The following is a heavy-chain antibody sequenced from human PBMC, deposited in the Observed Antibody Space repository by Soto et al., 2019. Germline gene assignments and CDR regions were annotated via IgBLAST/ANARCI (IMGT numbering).Heavy chain of an antibody. V-gene: IGHV4-59*01. CDR3: ATTARYSSGWYRAFDI. J-gene: IGHJ3*02. Sequence: SETLSLTCTVSGGSISSYYWSWIRQPPGKGLEWIGYIYYSGSTNYNPSLKSRVTISVDTSKNQFSLKLSSVTAADTAVYYCATTARYSSGWYRAFDIWGQGTMVTVS. D-gene: IGHD6-19*01. CDR2: IYYSGST. CDR1: GGSISSYY.